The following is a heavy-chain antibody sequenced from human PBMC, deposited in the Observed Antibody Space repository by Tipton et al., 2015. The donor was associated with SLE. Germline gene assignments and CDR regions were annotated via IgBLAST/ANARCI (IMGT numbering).Heavy chain of an antibody. V-gene: IGHV4-4*02. CDR2: IYHSGTT. CDR1: GGSISNNYW. Sequence: TLSLTCAVSGGSISNNYWWSWVRQSPEKGLEWIGEIYHSGTTKYNPSLVSRVTMSVDTSKNQFSLKLISVTAADTAVYYCATVGNYEVFYYYYYMDVWGEGTTITVSS. D-gene: IGHD4-11*01. J-gene: IGHJ6*03. CDR3: ATVGNYEVFYYYYYMDV.